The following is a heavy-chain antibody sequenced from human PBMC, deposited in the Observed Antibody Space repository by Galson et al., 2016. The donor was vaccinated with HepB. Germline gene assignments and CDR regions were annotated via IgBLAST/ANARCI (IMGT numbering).Heavy chain of an antibody. CDR1: GFTFSNYG. D-gene: IGHD1-26*01. CDR3: ARERGDRYGGGYQSSLAF. Sequence: SLRLSCAASGFTFSNYGMQWVRQAPGKGLEWVAVIPYGGSTTYYADSVKGRFTISRDNSKNTVYLQMNSLRAEDTAVYYCARERGDRYGGGYQSSLAFWGQGTLVTVSS. CDR2: IPYGGSTT. J-gene: IGHJ4*02. V-gene: IGHV3-30*03.